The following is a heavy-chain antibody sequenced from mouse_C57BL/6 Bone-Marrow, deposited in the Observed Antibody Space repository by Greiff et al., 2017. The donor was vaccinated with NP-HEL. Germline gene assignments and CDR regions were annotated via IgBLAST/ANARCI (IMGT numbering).Heavy chain of an antibody. Sequence: EVKLQESGPGLVKPSQTVFLTCTVTGISITTGNYRWSWIRQFPGNKLEWIGYIYYSGTITYNPSLTSRTTITRDTPKNQFFLEMNSLTAEDTATYYCARDGSSGDWYFDVWGTGTTVTVSS. CDR3: ARDGSSGDWYFDV. CDR1: GISITTGNYR. V-gene: IGHV3-5*01. D-gene: IGHD1-1*01. CDR2: IYYSGTI. J-gene: IGHJ1*03.